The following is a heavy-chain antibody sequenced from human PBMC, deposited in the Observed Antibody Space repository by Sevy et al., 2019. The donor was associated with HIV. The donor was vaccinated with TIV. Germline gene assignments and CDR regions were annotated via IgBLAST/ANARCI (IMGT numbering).Heavy chain of an antibody. D-gene: IGHD4-4*01. J-gene: IGHJ4*02. V-gene: IGHV4-59*01. CDR1: SGSISSYF. CDR3: ARGGASHYRRHFDY. CDR2: ISYSEGT. Sequence: SETLSLTCTVSSGSISSYFWSWIRQPPGKGLEWIGYISYSEGTNYNPSLKSRVTMSVDTSKNQFSLKLSSVSAADTAVYYCARGGASHYRRHFDYWGQGTLVTVSS.